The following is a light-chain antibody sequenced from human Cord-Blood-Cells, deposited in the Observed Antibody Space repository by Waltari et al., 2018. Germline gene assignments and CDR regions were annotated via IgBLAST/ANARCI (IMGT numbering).Light chain of an antibody. CDR1: QSISSW. CDR3: QKYNGYNT. J-gene: IGKJ2*01. CDR2: DAS. V-gene: IGKV1-5*01. Sequence: DIQMTQSPSTLSASVGDRVTITCRASQSISSWLAWYQQKPGKAPKLLIYDASSLESGVPSRFSGSGSGTEFTLTISSLQPDDFATYYCQKYNGYNTFGQGTKLEIK.